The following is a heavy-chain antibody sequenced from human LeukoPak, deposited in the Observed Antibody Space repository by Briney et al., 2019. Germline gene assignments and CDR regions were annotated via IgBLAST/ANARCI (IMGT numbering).Heavy chain of an antibody. D-gene: IGHD4-11*01. V-gene: IGHV4-59*01. CDR3: ARAATVTIGVFDY. Sequence: SETLSLTCTLSGGSISSYYWSWIRQPPGKGLEWIGYIYYSGSTNYNPSLKSRVTISVDTSKNQFSLKLSSVTAADTAVYYCARAATVTIGVFDYWGQGTLVTVSS. CDR1: GGSISSYY. CDR2: IYYSGST. J-gene: IGHJ4*02.